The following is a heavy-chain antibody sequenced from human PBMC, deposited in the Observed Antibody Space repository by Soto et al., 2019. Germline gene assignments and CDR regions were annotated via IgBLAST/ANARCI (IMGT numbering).Heavy chain of an antibody. CDR2: INHSGST. V-gene: IGHV4-34*01. Sequence: QVQLQQWGAGLLKPSETLSLTCAVYGGSFSGYYWSWIRQPPGKGLEWIGEINHSGSTNYNPSLKSRVTISVDTSKNQLSLKLSSVTAADTAVYYCARPYSSSTKISAFDIWGQGTMVTVSS. CDR3: ARPYSSSTKISAFDI. J-gene: IGHJ3*02. D-gene: IGHD6-13*01. CDR1: GGSFSGYY.